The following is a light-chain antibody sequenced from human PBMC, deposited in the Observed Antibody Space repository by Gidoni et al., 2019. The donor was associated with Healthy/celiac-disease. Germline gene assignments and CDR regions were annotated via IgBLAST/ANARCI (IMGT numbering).Light chain of an antibody. V-gene: IGLV2-14*01. CDR3: SSYTSSSTWG. CDR2: EVS. Sequence: QSALPQPASVSGSPGQSITISCTGTSSDVGGYNYVSWSQQHPGKAPKLMIYEVSNRPSGVSNRFSGSKSGNTASLTISGLQAEDEADYYCSSYTSSSTWGFGGGTKLTVL. J-gene: IGLJ3*02. CDR1: SSDVGGYNY.